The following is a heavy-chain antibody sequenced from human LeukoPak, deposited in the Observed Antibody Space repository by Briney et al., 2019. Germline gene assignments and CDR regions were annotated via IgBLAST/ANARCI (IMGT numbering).Heavy chain of an antibody. J-gene: IGHJ4*02. CDR3: AKVASRPKNYYSSGSYSLAVGLIDY. CDR1: GFTFSSYA. Sequence: GGAQRLSCAASGFTFSSYAMNWVRQAPGKGLEWVSAISGSGGSTYYADSGKGRFTISRDKSKNTLYLKRKRLRAEDTAVYYCAKVASRPKNYYSSGSYSLAVGLIDYWGQGPLVTVSS. CDR2: ISGSGGST. V-gene: IGHV3-23*01. D-gene: IGHD3-10*01.